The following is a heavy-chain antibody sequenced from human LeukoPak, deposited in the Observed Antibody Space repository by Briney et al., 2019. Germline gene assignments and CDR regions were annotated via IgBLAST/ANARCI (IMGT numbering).Heavy chain of an antibody. Sequence: GGSLRLSCTASGFTFSSYWMSWVRQAPGKGLEWVANIKQDGSETYYVDSVKGRFTISRDNAKNSLFLQMNSLRAEDTAAYYCARDRGFKVVAGTIDYWGQGTLVTVSS. V-gene: IGHV3-7*05. D-gene: IGHD6-19*01. CDR2: IKQDGSET. CDR3: ARDRGFKVVAGTIDY. J-gene: IGHJ4*02. CDR1: GFTFSSYW.